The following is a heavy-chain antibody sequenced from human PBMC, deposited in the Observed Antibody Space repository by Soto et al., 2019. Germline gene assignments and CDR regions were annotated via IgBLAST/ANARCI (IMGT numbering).Heavy chain of an antibody. CDR3: ARVRPDAFDV. J-gene: IGHJ3*01. Sequence: SQTLSLTCAISGDSVSSNSAAWNWTRQSPSTGLEWLGRTYYRSKWYNDYAVSVKSRITINPDTSKNQFSLQLNSVTPEDTAVYYCARVRPDAFDVWGQGTMVTVSS. V-gene: IGHV6-1*01. CDR2: TYYRSKWYN. CDR1: GDSVSSNSAA.